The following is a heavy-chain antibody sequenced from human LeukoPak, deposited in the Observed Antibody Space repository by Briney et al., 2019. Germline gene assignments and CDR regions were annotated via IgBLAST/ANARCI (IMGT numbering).Heavy chain of an antibody. D-gene: IGHD2-15*01. CDR2: IYYSGST. Sequence: SETLSLTCTVSGGSISSYYWSWIRQPPEKGLEWIGYIYYSGSTNYNPSLKSRVTISVDTSKNQFSLKLSSVTAADTAVYYCARGGGYYYYGMDVWGQGTTVTVSS. V-gene: IGHV4-59*01. J-gene: IGHJ6*02. CDR1: GGSISSYY. CDR3: ARGGGYYYYGMDV.